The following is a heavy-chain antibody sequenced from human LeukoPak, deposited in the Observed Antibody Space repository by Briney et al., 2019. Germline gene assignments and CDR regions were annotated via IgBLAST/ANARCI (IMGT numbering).Heavy chain of an antibody. V-gene: IGHV3-7*01. Sequence: GGSLRLSCAASGFPFNAYWMTWVRQAPGKGLEWVADIRQDGDTKYYVDSVKGRFTISRDNAMNSLYLQMNSLRAEDTAVYYCARDRSWGVDLDYWGQGTLVTVSS. J-gene: IGHJ4*02. CDR1: GFPFNAYW. D-gene: IGHD3-16*01. CDR2: IRQDGDTK. CDR3: ARDRSWGVDLDY.